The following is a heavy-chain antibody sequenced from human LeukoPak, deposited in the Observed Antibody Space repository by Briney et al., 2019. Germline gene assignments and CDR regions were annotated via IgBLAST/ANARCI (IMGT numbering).Heavy chain of an antibody. V-gene: IGHV3-23*01. Sequence: GGSLRLSCAASGFIFSNFDMNWVRRAPGKGLEWVSAMDTSGSYIYYADSVKGRFTISRDNSKNTLFLQMNSLKVEDTAIYYCAKESGYSSGWDYFDSWGQGTLVTVSS. D-gene: IGHD3-10*01. CDR1: GFIFSNFD. CDR3: AKESGYSSGWDYFDS. CDR2: MDTSGSYI. J-gene: IGHJ4*02.